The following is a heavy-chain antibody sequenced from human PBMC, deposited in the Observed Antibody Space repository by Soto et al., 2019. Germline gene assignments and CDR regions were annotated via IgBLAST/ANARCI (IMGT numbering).Heavy chain of an antibody. J-gene: IGHJ4*02. V-gene: IGHV2-70*04. D-gene: IGHD4-17*01. CDR2: IDWDDEK. Sequence: TLVNPTQTLTLTCAISGFSLTASETRVSWIRQPPGKALEWLARIDWDDEKFYSTSLKTRLTISKDTSKNQVVLTITNMDPVDTATYYCAGRIRGDYSFDFWGQGALVTVSS. CDR1: GFSLTASETR. CDR3: AGRIRGDYSFDF.